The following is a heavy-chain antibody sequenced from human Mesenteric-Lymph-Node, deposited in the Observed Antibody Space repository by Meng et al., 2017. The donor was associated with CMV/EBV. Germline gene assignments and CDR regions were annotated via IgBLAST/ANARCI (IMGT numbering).Heavy chain of an antibody. CDR1: GVSLSRFG. Sequence: GESLKISCEASGVSLSRFGTHWVRQAPGKGLEWVASIRNDGSNKYYIDSVKGRFTISRDNSRNTLYLQMNSLRTEDTAVYYCARLDAGLLNDYWGQGMLVTVSS. D-gene: IGHD1-14*01. CDR2: IRNDGSNK. CDR3: ARLDAGLLNDY. V-gene: IGHV3-30*02. J-gene: IGHJ4*02.